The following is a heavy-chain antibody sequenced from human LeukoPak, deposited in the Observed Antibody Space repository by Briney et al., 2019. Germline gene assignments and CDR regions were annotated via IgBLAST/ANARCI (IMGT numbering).Heavy chain of an antibody. Sequence: SETLTLTCTVSGGPISSCSYYWVWMRQPPGKGLEWIGSIYYSGSTYYNPSLKSRVTISVDTSKNQFSLKLSSVTAADTAVYYCARIGSYGEIDYWGQGTLVTGSS. CDR2: IYYSGST. J-gene: IGHJ4*02. CDR1: GGPISSCSYY. CDR3: ARIGSYGEIDY. V-gene: IGHV4-39*01. D-gene: IGHD1-26*01.